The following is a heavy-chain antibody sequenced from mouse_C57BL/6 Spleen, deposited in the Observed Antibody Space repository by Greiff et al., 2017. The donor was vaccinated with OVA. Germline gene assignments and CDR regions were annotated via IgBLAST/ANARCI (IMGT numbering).Heavy chain of an antibody. V-gene: IGHV1-82*01. CDR1: GYAFSSSW. J-gene: IGHJ2*01. D-gene: IGHD3-2*02. CDR2: IYPGDGDT. Sequence: VKLVESGPELVKPGASVKISCKASGYAFSSSWMNWVKQRPGKGLEWIGRIYPGDGDTNYNGKFKGKATLTADKSSSTAYMQLSSLTSEDSAVYFCAITAQATAYFDYWGQGTTLTVSS. CDR3: AITAQATAYFDY.